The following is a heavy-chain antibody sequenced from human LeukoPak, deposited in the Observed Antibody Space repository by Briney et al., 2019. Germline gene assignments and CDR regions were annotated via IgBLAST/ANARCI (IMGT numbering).Heavy chain of an antibody. CDR1: GGSISSGSYY. CDR2: IYTSGST. V-gene: IGHV4-61*02. J-gene: IGHJ6*03. Sequence: PSQTLSLTCTVSGGSISSGSYYWSWIRQPAGKGLEWIGRIYTSGSTNYNPSLKSRVTISVDTSKNQFSLKLSSVTAADTAVYYCARDSWGIAVAGTNYYYMDVWGKGTTVTVSS. CDR3: ARDSWGIAVAGTNYYYMDV. D-gene: IGHD6-19*01.